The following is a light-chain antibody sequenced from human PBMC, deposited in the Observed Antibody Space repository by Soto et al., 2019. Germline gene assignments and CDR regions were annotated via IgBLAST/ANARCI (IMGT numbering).Light chain of an antibody. Sequence: QMTRSASSLSASVGDRVTITCRAIQAIRNELAWYQQGPGKAPKLLIYAASTLQSGVPSRFSGSASGTEFTLTISSLQPEDFATYYCQQVSSYPLNFGGGTKVDIK. CDR2: AAS. CDR3: QQVSSYPLN. J-gene: IGKJ4*01. V-gene: IGKV1-17*01. CDR1: QAIRNE.